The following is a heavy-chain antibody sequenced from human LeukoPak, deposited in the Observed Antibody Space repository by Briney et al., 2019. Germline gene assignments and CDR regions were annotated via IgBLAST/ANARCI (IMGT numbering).Heavy chain of an antibody. CDR1: GGTFSSYP. J-gene: IGHJ4*02. CDR3: ASAYLGGDLYYFDY. Sequence: ASVKVSCKVSGGTFSSYPISWVRQAPGQGLEWMGWKNPNSGNTGYAQKFQGRVTMTRNTSISTAYMELSSLRSEDTAVYYCASAYLGGDLYYFDYWGQGTLVTVSS. D-gene: IGHD2-21*02. V-gene: IGHV1-8*01. CDR2: KNPNSGNT.